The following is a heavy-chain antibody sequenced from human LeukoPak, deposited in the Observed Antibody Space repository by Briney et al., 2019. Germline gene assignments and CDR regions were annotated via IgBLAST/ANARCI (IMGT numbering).Heavy chain of an antibody. V-gene: IGHV4-38-2*02. J-gene: IGHJ1*01. CDR3: ARVSNYGSGSYNAEYFQH. CDR1: GYSISSGYY. D-gene: IGHD3-10*01. Sequence: SETLPLTCTVSGYSISSGYYWGWIRQPPGKGLEWIGSIYHSGSTYYNPSLKSRVTISVDTSKNQFSLKLSSVTAADTAVYSCARVSNYGSGSYNAEYFQHWGQGTLVTVSS. CDR2: IYHSGST.